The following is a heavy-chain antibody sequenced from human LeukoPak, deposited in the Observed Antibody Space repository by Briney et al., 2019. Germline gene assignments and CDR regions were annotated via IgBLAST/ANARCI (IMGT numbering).Heavy chain of an antibody. CDR2: IWYDGNNK. Sequence: GGSLRLSCAASGFTFSSYGMHWVRQAPGKGLEWVAVIWYDGNNKYYADSVKGQFTISRDNSKNTLYLQMNSLRAEDTAEYYCAREYYDILTGYLGHYFDYWGQGTLVTVSS. CDR1: GFTFSSYG. V-gene: IGHV3-33*01. CDR3: AREYYDILTGYLGHYFDY. D-gene: IGHD3-9*01. J-gene: IGHJ4*02.